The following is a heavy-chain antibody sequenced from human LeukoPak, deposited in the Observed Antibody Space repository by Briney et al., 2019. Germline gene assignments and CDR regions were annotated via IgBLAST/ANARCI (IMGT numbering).Heavy chain of an antibody. D-gene: IGHD3-22*01. CDR1: GFTFSSYS. V-gene: IGHV3-21*01. J-gene: IGHJ4*02. CDR2: ISSSSSYI. CDR3: ARGTHTYYYDSSGYSRGDG. Sequence: GGSLRLSCAASGFTFSSYSMNWVRQAPGKGLEWVSSISSSSSYIYYADSVKGRFTISRDNAKNSLYLQMNSLRAEDTAVYYCARGTHTYYYDSSGYSRGDGWGQGTLVTVSS.